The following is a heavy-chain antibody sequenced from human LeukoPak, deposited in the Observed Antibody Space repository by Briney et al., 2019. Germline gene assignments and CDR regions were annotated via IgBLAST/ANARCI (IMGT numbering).Heavy chain of an antibody. CDR3: ASVGRY. V-gene: IGHV3-9*01. CDR2: ISWNSGSK. D-gene: IGHD1-14*01. J-gene: IGHJ4*02. CDR1: GFTFNDYA. Sequence: GGSLRLSCAASGFTFNDYAMHWVRQAPGKGLEWVACISWNSGSKYYADSVKGRFTISRDNAKNSLYLQMNSLRAEDTALYYCASVGRYWGQGTLVTVSS.